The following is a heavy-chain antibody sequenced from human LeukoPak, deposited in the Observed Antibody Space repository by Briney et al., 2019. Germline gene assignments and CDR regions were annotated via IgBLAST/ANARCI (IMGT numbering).Heavy chain of an antibody. CDR1: GFTFGDYA. J-gene: IGHJ4*02. D-gene: IGHD3-9*01. CDR2: IRSKAYGGTT. CDR3: TRDSELVNFDY. Sequence: GGSLRLSCTASGFTFGDYAMSWVRQAPGKGVEGVGFIRSKAYGGTTEYAASVKGRFTISRDDSKSIAYLQMNSLKTEDTAVYYCTRDSELVNFDYWGQGTLVTVSS. V-gene: IGHV3-49*04.